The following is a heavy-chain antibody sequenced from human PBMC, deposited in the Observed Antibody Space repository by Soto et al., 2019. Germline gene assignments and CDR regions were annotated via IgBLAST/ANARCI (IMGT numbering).Heavy chain of an antibody. CDR3: ARGYGNDYGDYYFDY. J-gene: IGHJ4*02. CDR1: GDSISGYY. D-gene: IGHD4-17*01. Sequence: SETLSLTCTVSGDSISGYYWSWIRQPPGKGLEWIGEINHSGSTNYSPSLKSRVTISVDTSKNQFSLKLSSVTAADTAVYYCARGYGNDYGDYYFDYWGQGTLVTVSS. CDR2: INHSGST. V-gene: IGHV4-34*01.